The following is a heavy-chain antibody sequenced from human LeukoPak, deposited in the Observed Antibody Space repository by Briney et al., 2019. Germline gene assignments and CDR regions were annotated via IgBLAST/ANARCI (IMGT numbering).Heavy chain of an antibody. D-gene: IGHD2-2*01. J-gene: IGHJ4*02. CDR2: MNPNSGNT. Sequence: ASVKVSCKASGYIFTGYWMHWVRQATGQGLEWMGWMNPNSGNTGYAQKFQGRVTMTRNTSISTAYMELSSLRSEDTAVYYCASLDCSSTSCYGWGQGTLVTVSS. CDR3: ASLDCSSTSCYG. CDR1: GYIFTGYW. V-gene: IGHV1-8*02.